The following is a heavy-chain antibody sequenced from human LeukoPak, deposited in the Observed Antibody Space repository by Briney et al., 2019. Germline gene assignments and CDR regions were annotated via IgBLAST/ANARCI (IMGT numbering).Heavy chain of an antibody. V-gene: IGHV3-30-3*02. J-gene: IGHJ4*02. CDR1: GFTFSSYI. Sequence: GSLRLSCAGSGFTFSSYIMHWVRQAPGKGLEWVAVISYDGSTKNYADSVKGRFTISRDNSKNTLYLQMNSLRVEDTALYYCAKNSPRYCGGDCPLDSWGQGTLVTVSS. CDR3: AKNSPRYCGGDCPLDS. CDR2: ISYDGSTK. D-gene: IGHD2-21*02.